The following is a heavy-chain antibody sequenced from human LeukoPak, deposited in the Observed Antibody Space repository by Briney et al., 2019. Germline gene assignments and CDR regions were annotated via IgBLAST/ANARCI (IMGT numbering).Heavy chain of an antibody. J-gene: IGHJ4*02. CDR3: ASHRRDGYNIFDY. CDR1: GGSISSGGYY. D-gene: IGHD5-24*01. V-gene: IGHV4-61*08. Sequence: SETLSLTCTVSGGSISSGGYYWSWIRQHPGKGLEWIGYIYYSGSTNYNPSLKSRVTISVDTSKNQFSLKLSSVTAADTAVYYCASHRRDGYNIFDYWGQGTLVTVSS. CDR2: IYYSGST.